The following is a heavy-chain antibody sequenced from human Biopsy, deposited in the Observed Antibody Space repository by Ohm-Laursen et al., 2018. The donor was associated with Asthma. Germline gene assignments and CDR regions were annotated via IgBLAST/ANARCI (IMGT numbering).Heavy chain of an antibody. Sequence: SLRLSCSASGFRFSDYGMNWVRQAPGKGLEWVSFIWYDGRKKTYADSVKGRFTISRDNSKNTLYLQMNSLRAEDTAVYYCARKIAARGGMGVWGQGTTVTVSS. CDR2: IWYDGRKK. CDR3: ARKIAARGGMGV. J-gene: IGHJ6*02. V-gene: IGHV3-33*01. CDR1: GFRFSDYG. D-gene: IGHD6-6*01.